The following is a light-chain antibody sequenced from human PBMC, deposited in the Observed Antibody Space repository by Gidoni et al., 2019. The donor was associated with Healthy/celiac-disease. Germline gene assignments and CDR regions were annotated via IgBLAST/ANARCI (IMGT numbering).Light chain of an antibody. V-gene: IGKV2-28*01. J-gene: IGKJ1*01. Sequence: DIVMTQSPLSLPVTPGEPASISCRSSQSLLHSTGYNYLDWYLQKPGQSPPLLIYLGSNRASGGPDRFSGSGAGTDFTLKISRVEAEDVGVYYCMQALQTPPWTFGQGTKVEIK. CDR1: QSLLHSTGYNY. CDR2: LGS. CDR3: MQALQTPPWT.